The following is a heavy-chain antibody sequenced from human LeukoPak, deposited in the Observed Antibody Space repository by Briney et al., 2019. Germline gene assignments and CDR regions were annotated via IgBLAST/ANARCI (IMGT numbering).Heavy chain of an antibody. J-gene: IGHJ4*02. V-gene: IGHV3-48*03. CDR1: GFTFSTFE. CDR3: AGGFGSYSPDY. CDR2: ISSSGTTV. Sequence: QPGGSLRLSCAASGFTFSTFELNWVRQAPGKGLEWVSYISSSGTTVYYADSVKGRFTISRDNARSALYLQMNSLRAEDTAVYYCAGGFGSYSPDYWGQGTLVTVSS. D-gene: IGHD3-10*01.